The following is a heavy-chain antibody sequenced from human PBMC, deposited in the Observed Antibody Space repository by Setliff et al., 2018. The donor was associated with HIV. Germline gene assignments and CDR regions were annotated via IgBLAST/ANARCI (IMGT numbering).Heavy chain of an antibody. Sequence: SETLSLTCSVTGVSIGSYYWTWIRQPPGKGLEWIGHIYYSGSTSYDPSLKSRLTLSVDTSKNQFSLKLSSVTAADTAVYYCARAIRSYYDTSGYNSPPYFDYWGQGTLVTVSS. J-gene: IGHJ4*02. CDR3: ARAIRSYYDTSGYNSPPYFDY. CDR2: IYYSGST. D-gene: IGHD3-22*01. CDR1: GVSIGSYY. V-gene: IGHV4-59*12.